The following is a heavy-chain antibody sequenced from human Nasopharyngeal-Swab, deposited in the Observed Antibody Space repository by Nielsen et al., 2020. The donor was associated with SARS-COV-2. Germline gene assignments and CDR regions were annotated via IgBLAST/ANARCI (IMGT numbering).Heavy chain of an antibody. CDR1: GFTFSSYA. J-gene: IGHJ3*02. D-gene: IGHD6-19*01. V-gene: IGHV3-64*01. Sequence: GESLKISCAASGFTFSSYAMHWVRQAPGKGLEYVSAISSNGGSTYYANSVKGRFTISRVNSKNTLYLQMGSLRAEDMAVYYCARGRSSGWYKAFDIWGQGTMVTVSS. CDR2: ISSNGGST. CDR3: ARGRSSGWYKAFDI.